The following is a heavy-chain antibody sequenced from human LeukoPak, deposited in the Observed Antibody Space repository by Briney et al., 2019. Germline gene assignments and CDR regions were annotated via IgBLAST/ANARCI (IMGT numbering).Heavy chain of an antibody. CDR1: GYTFTSYY. Sequence: GASVKVSCKASGYTFTSYYMHWVRQAPGQGLEWIGIINPSGGSTSYAQKFQGRVTMTRDTSTSTVYMELSSLRSEDTAVYYCARGRAQLRSYYGEAGDYWGQGTLVTVSS. D-gene: IGHD1-26*01. V-gene: IGHV1-46*01. CDR3: ARGRAQLRSYYGEAGDY. CDR2: INPSGGST. J-gene: IGHJ4*02.